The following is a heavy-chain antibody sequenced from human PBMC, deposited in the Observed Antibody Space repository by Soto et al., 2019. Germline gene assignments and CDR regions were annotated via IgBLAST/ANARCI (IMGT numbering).Heavy chain of an antibody. D-gene: IGHD7-27*01. CDR3: ALGPLTQTSFIDH. Sequence: GGSLRLSCEASGFTFSSYPMHWVRQAPGKGLEWVTVISYDGGNQYYADSVKGRFTISRDNSKDTLYLQMHSLRSDDTAVYFCALGPLTQTSFIDHWGQGTLVTVSS. J-gene: IGHJ4*02. CDR2: ISYDGGNQ. CDR1: GFTFSSYP. V-gene: IGHV3-30-3*01.